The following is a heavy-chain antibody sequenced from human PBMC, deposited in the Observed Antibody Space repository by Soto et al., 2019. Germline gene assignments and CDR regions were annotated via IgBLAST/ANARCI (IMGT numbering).Heavy chain of an antibody. D-gene: IGHD3-16*01. V-gene: IGHV3-33*01. J-gene: IGHJ3*02. CDR3: ARDATFGTKGGSFDI. Sequence: PGGSLRLSCAASGFTFRIYSMHWVRQSPGKGLEWVAVMRYDGTNKYYGESVKGRFTISRDNSENTLYLQMNSLRVEDTAVYYCARDATFGTKGGSFDIWGHGTLVTVSS. CDR2: MRYDGTNK. CDR1: GFTFRIYS.